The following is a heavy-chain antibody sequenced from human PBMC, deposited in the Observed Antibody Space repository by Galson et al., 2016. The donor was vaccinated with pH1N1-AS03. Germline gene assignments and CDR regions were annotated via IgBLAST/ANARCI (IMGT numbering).Heavy chain of an antibody. CDR2: TSYNGRNK. J-gene: IGHJ4*02. CDR3: ARSPSSAWHNFDY. CDR1: GFTVTSFA. D-gene: IGHD6-19*01. V-gene: IGHV3-30-3*01. Sequence: LRLSCAASGFTVTSFAMHWVRQAPGKGLEWVAVTSYNGRNKYYTDSVQGRFSISRDNSKNTLHLQMISLRDEDTAVYFCARSPSSAWHNFDYWGQGALVVVST.